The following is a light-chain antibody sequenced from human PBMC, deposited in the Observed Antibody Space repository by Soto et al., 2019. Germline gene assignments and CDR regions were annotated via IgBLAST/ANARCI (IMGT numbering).Light chain of an antibody. V-gene: IGKV3-15*01. CDR1: QSVSST. Sequence: EVVMTQSPATLSVSPGERATLSCRASQSVSSTLAWYQQKPGQAPRLLIYGASTRATGIPARFSGSGSGTEFTLTISSLQSEDFAVYYCQQYSTWPPTFGGGTKVEIK. CDR3: QQYSTWPPT. CDR2: GAS. J-gene: IGKJ4*01.